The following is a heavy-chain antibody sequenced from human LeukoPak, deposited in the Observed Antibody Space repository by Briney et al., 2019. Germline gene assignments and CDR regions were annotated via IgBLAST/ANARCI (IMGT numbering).Heavy chain of an antibody. V-gene: IGHV3-13*01. CDR2: IGTAGDT. CDR1: GFTFSSYD. Sequence: GGSLRLSCAASGFTFSSYDMHWVRQATGKGLEWVSAIGTAGDTYYPGSVKGRFTISRENAKNSLYLQMNSLRPEDTALYYCAKDLSSAITSALVLDVWGQGTTV. CDR3: AKDLSSAITSALVLDV. J-gene: IGHJ6*02. D-gene: IGHD3-22*01.